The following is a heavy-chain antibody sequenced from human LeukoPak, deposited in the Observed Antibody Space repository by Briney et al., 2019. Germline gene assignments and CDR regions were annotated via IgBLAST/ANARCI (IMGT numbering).Heavy chain of an antibody. CDR2: INQDGSEK. V-gene: IGHV3-7*01. J-gene: IGHJ4*02. Sequence: GGSLRHSCAASGFSFSSYWMSWVRQPPGKGLEWVANINQDGSEKYHVDSVKGRFTISRDNAKNSLYLQMNSLRVEDTAVYYCARDDYCSGGHCYHYWGQGTLVTVSS. CDR1: GFSFSSYW. D-gene: IGHD2-15*01. CDR3: ARDDYCSGGHCYHY.